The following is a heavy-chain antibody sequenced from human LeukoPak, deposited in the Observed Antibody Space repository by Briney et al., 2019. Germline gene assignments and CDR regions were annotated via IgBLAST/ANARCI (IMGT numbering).Heavy chain of an antibody. CDR1: GYSFTSYW. J-gene: IGHJ3*02. CDR2: IYPGDSDT. V-gene: IGHV5-51*01. D-gene: IGHD2-21*02. Sequence: HGESLKISCKGSGYSFTSYWIGWVRQMPGKGLEWMGIIYPGDSDTRYSPSFQGQVTISADKSISTAYLQWSSLKASDTAMYYCAKAYCGGDCHDAFDIWGQGTMVTVSS. CDR3: AKAYCGGDCHDAFDI.